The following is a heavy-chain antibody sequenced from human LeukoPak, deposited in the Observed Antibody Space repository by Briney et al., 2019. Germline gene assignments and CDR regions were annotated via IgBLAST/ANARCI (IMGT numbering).Heavy chain of an antibody. D-gene: IGHD3-10*01. CDR1: GFPFSSYW. J-gene: IGHJ4*02. CDR2: INNDGSTT. Sequence: GGSLRLSCAASGFPFSSYWMHWVRQAPGKGLVWVSPINNDGSTTNYADSVKGRFTVSRDNAENTLYLQMNSLRAEDTAVYYCARDRTYGIDYWGQGALVTVSS. V-gene: IGHV3-74*01. CDR3: ARDRTYGIDY.